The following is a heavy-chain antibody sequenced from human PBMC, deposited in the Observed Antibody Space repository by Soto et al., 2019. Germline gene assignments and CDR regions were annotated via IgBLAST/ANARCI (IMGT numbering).Heavy chain of an antibody. D-gene: IGHD2-15*01. CDR3: ARDYMTTIGGGYYYYGMDV. CDR2: INPSGGST. CDR1: GYTFTRSG. J-gene: IGHJ6*02. Sequence: ASVKVSCKASGYTFTRSGISWVRQAPGQGLEWMGWINPSGGSTSYAQKFQGRVTMTRDTSTSTVYMELSSLRSEDTAVYYCARDYMTTIGGGYYYYGMDVWGQGTTVTVSS. V-gene: IGHV1-46*01.